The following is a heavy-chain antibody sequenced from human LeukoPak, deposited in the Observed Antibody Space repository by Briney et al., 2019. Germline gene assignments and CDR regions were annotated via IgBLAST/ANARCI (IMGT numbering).Heavy chain of an antibody. CDR3: SRGSRTLVVPGDAFDI. D-gene: IGHD6-13*01. CDR2: INPNSGGT. V-gene: IGHV1-2*02. Sequence: ASVKVSCKASGYTFTGYYMHWVRQAPGQGLEWMGWINPNSGGTNKAQEFQCRVTITRDTSITTAYMELSRLRSDATAVYYCSRGSRTLVVPGDAFDIWGQGTMVTVSS. J-gene: IGHJ3*02. CDR1: GYTFTGYY.